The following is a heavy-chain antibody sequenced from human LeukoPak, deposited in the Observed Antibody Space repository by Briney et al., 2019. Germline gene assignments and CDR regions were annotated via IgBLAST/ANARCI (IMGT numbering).Heavy chain of an antibody. V-gene: IGHV3-21*01. J-gene: IGHJ4*02. D-gene: IGHD3-3*01. CDR3: ARDLMRFLEWVN. CDR1: GFTFSDHY. Sequence: PRGSLRLSCAASGFTFSDHYMDWVRQAPGKGLEWVSSISTSSTYIYYADSVKGRFTISRDNAKNSLYLQMNSLRAEDTAVYYCARDLMRFLEWVNWGQGTLVTVSS. CDR2: ISTSSTYI.